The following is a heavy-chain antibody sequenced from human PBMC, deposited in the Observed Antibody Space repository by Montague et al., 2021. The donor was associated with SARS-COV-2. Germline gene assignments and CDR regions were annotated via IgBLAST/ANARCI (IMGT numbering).Heavy chain of an antibody. CDR3: AKDRPEQEDAWYDLRAYDYYNGLNV. CDR2: ISGSGGST. Sequence: SLRLSCAASGFTFSSYAMSWVRQAPGKGLEWVSAISGSGGSTYYADSVKGRFTISRDNSKNTLYLQMNSLRAEDTAVYYCAKDRPEQEDAWYDLRAYDYYNGLNVWGQGTRVTVPS. V-gene: IGHV3-23*01. CDR1: GFTFSSYA. D-gene: IGHD1-1*01. J-gene: IGHJ6*02.